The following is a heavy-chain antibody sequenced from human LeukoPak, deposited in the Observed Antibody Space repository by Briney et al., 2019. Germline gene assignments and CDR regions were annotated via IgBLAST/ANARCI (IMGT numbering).Heavy chain of an antibody. CDR3: ARRQYSGYDFDF. J-gene: IGHJ4*02. CDR2: IYPRDSDT. CDR1: GYLFPNYW. V-gene: IGHV5-51*01. Sequence: PGASLKISFKASGYLFPNYWIGWVRPMPGKGLEWMGIIYPRDSDTRYSPSFQGQVTVSADKSISTAYLQWNTLEASDTAMYYCARRQYSGYDFDFWGQGTLVTVSS. D-gene: IGHD5-12*01.